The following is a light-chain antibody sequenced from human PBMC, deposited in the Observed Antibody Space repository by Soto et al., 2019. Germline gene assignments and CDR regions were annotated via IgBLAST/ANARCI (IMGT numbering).Light chain of an antibody. CDR2: GNS. Sequence: QSVLTQPHSVSGAPVQRVTISCTGSRSNIGAGYDVHWYQQLPGTAPKLLIYGNSNRPSGVPDRFSGSKSGTSASLAITGLQAEDEADYYCQSYDSSLSGYVFGTGTKLTVL. CDR3: QSYDSSLSGYV. CDR1: RSNIGAGYD. V-gene: IGLV1-40*01. J-gene: IGLJ1*01.